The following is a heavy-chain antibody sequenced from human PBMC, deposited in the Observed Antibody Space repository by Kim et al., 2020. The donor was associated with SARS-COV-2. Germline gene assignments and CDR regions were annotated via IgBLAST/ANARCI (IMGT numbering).Heavy chain of an antibody. Sequence: GGSLRLSCAASGFTFSSYEMNWVRQAPGKGLEWVSYISSSGSTIYYADSVKGRFTISRDNAKNSLYLQMNSLRAEDTAVYYCARVGGVEYSSSSADYWGQGTLVTVSS. CDR2: ISSSGSTI. V-gene: IGHV3-48*03. CDR3: ARVGGVEYSSSSADY. CDR1: GFTFSSYE. D-gene: IGHD6-6*01. J-gene: IGHJ4*02.